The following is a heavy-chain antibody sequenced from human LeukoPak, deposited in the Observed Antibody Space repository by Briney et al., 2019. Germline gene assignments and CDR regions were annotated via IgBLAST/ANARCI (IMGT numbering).Heavy chain of an antibody. CDR3: ARGHSHDREGAFDI. D-gene: IGHD1-1*01. CDR2: INTNTGNP. Sequence: ASVKVSCKASGYRLTSIAVNWVRQAPGQGLEWMGWINTNTGNPRYAQGFTGRFVFSLDTSVSTAYLQISNLKAEDTAVYYCARGHSHDREGAFDIWGQGTMVTVSS. V-gene: IGHV7-4-1*02. J-gene: IGHJ3*02. CDR1: GYRLTSIA.